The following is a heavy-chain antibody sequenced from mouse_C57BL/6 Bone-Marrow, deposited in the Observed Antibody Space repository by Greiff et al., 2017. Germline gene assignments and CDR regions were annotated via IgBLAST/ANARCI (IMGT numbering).Heavy chain of an antibody. CDR1: GFNIKHTY. CDR2: IDPANGNT. D-gene: IGHD1-1*01. Sequence: LQLKQSVAELVRPGASVKLSCTASGFNIKHTYMHWVKQRPEQGLEWIGRIDPANGNTKYAPKFQGKATITADTSSNTAYLQLSSLTSEDTAIYYCAKIGSRKGYIEVWGTGTTVTVSS. V-gene: IGHV14-3*01. J-gene: IGHJ1*03. CDR3: AKIGSRKGYIEV.